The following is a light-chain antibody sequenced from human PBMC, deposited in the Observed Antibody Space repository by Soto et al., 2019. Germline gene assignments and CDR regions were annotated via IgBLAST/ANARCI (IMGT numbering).Light chain of an antibody. V-gene: IGKV1-5*01. CDR2: DAS. CDR1: QTIGRW. CDR3: QKYNTVPRT. Sequence: DIQMTQSPSPLSASVGDRVTITCRASQTIGRWLAWYQQKPGKAPKVLIYDASSLQSGVPSRFSGSGSGTEFTLTISSLQPDDFATYYCQKYNTVPRTFGQGTKVEI. J-gene: IGKJ1*01.